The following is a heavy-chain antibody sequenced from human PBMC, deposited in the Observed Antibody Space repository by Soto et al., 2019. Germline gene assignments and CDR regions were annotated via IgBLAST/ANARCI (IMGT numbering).Heavy chain of an antibody. Sequence: SETLSLTCTVSGASINSGDYYWSWIRQPPGKGLEWIGYIYYSGSTNYNPSLKSRVTISVDTSKNQFSLKLSSVTAADTAVYYCATYSSSWFKPSYAFDIWGQGTMVTVSS. CDR1: GASINSGDYY. V-gene: IGHV4-61*08. CDR3: ATYSSSWFKPSYAFDI. D-gene: IGHD6-13*01. J-gene: IGHJ3*02. CDR2: IYYSGST.